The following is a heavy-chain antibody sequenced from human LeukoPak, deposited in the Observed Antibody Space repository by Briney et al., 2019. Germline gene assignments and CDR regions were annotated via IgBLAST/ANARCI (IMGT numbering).Heavy chain of an antibody. D-gene: IGHD3-10*01. V-gene: IGHV4-39*01. J-gene: IGHJ4*02. CDR1: GDSISTSNSY. Sequence: SETLSLTCSVSGDSISTSNSYWGWIRQPPGKGLEWIGSIYYSGNTYYNASLKSRVTISVDTSKNQFSLKLSSVTAADTAVYYCARHPYYYGSGSLDYWGQGTLVTVSS. CDR3: ARHPYYYGSGSLDY. CDR2: IYYSGNT.